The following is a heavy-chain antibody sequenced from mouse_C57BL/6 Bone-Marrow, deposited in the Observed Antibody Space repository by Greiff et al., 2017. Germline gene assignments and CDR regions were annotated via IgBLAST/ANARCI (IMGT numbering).Heavy chain of an antibody. CDR2: ISSGGSYT. Sequence: EVKLMESGGDLVKPGGSLKLSCAASGFTFSSYGMSWVRQTPDKRLEWVATISSGGSYTYYPDSVKGRFTISRDNAKNTLYLQMSSLKSEDTAMYYCARQETGLYYYAMDYWGQGTSVTVSS. CDR1: GFTFSSYG. J-gene: IGHJ4*01. D-gene: IGHD1-1*01. CDR3: ARQETGLYYYAMDY. V-gene: IGHV5-6*01.